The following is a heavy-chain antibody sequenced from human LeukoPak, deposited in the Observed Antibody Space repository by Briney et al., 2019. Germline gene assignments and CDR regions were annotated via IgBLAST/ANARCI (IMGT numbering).Heavy chain of an antibody. CDR3: AKSRLNQWRGATQYVDY. V-gene: IGHV3-33*06. CDR1: GFTFSSYG. D-gene: IGHD1-26*01. CDR2: IWYDGSNK. J-gene: IGHJ4*02. Sequence: GGSLRLSCAASGFTFSSYGMHWVRQAPGKGLEWVAVIWYDGSNKYYADCVKGRFTISRDNSKNTLYLQMNSLRAEDTAVYYCAKSRLNQWRGATQYVDYWGQGTLVTVSS.